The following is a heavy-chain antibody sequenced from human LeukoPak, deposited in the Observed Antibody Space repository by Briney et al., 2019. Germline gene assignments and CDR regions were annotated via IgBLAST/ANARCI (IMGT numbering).Heavy chain of an antibody. D-gene: IGHD3-22*01. CDR3: TKSTAEASSGYPLDAFDI. CDR2: ISSAGGST. V-gene: IGHV3-23*01. CDR1: GFTFPNYA. J-gene: IGHJ3*02. Sequence: GGSLRLSCAASGFTFPNYAMTWVRQAPGKGLEWVSTISSAGGSTYYADFVKGRFTISKDNSKNTLYLQMNSLRAEDTAIYYCTKSTAEASSGYPLDAFDIWGQGTMLTVSS.